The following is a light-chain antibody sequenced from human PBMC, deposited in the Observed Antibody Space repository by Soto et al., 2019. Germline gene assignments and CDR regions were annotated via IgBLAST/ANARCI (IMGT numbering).Light chain of an antibody. V-gene: IGKV3-20*01. CDR1: QSVSSSY. J-gene: IGKJ5*01. Sequence: EIVMTQSPATQSVSPGERATLSCRASQSVSSSYLAWYQQKPGQAPRLLIYGASSRATGIPDRFSGSGSGTDYTLTISRLEPEDFAVYYCQQCGSSSTFGQGTRLEIK. CDR2: GAS. CDR3: QQCGSSST.